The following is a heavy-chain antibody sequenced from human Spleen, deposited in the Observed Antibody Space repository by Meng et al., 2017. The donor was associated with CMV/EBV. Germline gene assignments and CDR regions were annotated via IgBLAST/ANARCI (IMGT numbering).Heavy chain of an antibody. CDR1: GFTFSSYA. J-gene: IGHJ4*02. CDR3: ARDSSWTIIPDY. CDR2: ISYDGSNK. Sequence: QVQLVESGGGVVQPWRSLRLSCAASGFTFSSYAMHWVRQAPGKGLEWVAVISYDGSNKYYADSVKGRFTISRDNSKNTLYLQMNSLRAEDTAVYYCARDSSWTIIPDYWGQGTLVTVSS. V-gene: IGHV3-30-3*01. D-gene: IGHD6-13*01.